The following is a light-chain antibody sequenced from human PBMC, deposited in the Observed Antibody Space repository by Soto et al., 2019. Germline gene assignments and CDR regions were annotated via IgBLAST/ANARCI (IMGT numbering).Light chain of an antibody. CDR3: QQYNNWPPIT. V-gene: IGKV3-15*01. CDR2: GAS. CDR1: QSVSSN. J-gene: IGKJ5*01. Sequence: FVMKMSAVTLSVSPGQRASLSCTVRQSVSSNLAWYQQEPGQAPRLLIYGASTRATGIPPRFSGSGSETEFTLTISSLQSEDFAVYYCQQYNNWPPITFGQGTRLENK.